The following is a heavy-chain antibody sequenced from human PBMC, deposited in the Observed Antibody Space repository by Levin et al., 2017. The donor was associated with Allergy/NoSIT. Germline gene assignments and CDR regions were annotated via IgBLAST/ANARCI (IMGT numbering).Heavy chain of an antibody. D-gene: IGHD3-22*01. Sequence: ASVKVSCKASGYTFTGYYMHWVRQAPGQGLEWMGWINPNSGGTNFAQNFQGRVTMTRDTSISIAYMELSRLSSDDTAVYYCARDSQYYYDTSGSFDYWGQGTLVTVSS. CDR3: ARDSQYYYDTSGSFDY. CDR2: INPNSGGT. CDR1: GYTFTGYY. V-gene: IGHV1-2*02. J-gene: IGHJ4*02.